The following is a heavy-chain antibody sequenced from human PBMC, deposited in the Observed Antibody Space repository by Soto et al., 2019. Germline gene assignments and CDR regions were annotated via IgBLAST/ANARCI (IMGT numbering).Heavy chain of an antibody. CDR1: GFTFRSYA. CDR3: ARGRASSSSTVGVDY. J-gene: IGHJ4*02. CDR2: ISYDGSNK. V-gene: IGHV3-30-3*01. Sequence: GGSLRLSCAASGFTFRSYAMHWVRQAPGKGLEWVAVISYDGSNKYYADSVKGRFTISRDNSKNTLYLQMNSLRAEDTAVYYCARGRASSSSTVGVDYWGQGTLVTVSS. D-gene: IGHD6-6*01.